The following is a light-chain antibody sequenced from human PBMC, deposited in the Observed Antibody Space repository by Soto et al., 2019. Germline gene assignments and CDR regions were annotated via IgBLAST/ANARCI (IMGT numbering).Light chain of an antibody. V-gene: IGKV3-11*01. CDR1: QSVNTF. CDR3: QQRDNWPT. J-gene: IGKJ2*01. Sequence: EIVLTQSPATLSLSPGERATLSCRVSQSVNTFLAWYQQKPGQAPRLLIYDASNRATGIPARFSGSGSGTDFTLTISSLEPEDFAVYYCQQRDNWPTFGPGTKLEIK. CDR2: DAS.